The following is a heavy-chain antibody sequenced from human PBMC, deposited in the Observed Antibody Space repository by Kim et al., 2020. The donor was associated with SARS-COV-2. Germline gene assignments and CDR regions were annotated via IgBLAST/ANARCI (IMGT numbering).Heavy chain of an antibody. CDR1: GGTFSSYA. J-gene: IGHJ6*02. Sequence: SVKVSCKASGGTFSSYAISWVRQAPGQGLEWMGGIIPIFGTANYAQKFQGRVTITADESTSTAYMELSSLRSEDTAVYYCARVDIVVVPAAHYYYGMDVWGQGTTVTVSS. CDR2: IIPIFGTA. V-gene: IGHV1-69*13. CDR3: ARVDIVVVPAAHYYYGMDV. D-gene: IGHD2-2*01.